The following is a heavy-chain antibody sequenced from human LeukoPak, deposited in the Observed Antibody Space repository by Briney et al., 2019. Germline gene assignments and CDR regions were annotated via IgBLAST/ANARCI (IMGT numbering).Heavy chain of an antibody. CDR3: ARLGRYDYVRFDP. CDR1: GGSISSSSYY. J-gene: IGHJ5*02. V-gene: IGHV4-39*01. Sequence: SETLSLTCTVSGGSISSSSYYWGWIRQPPGKGLEWIGSIYYSGSTYYNPSLKSRVTTSVDTSKNQFSLKLSSVTAADTAVYYCARLGRYDYVRFDPWGQGTLVTVSS. D-gene: IGHD3-16*01. CDR2: IYYSGST.